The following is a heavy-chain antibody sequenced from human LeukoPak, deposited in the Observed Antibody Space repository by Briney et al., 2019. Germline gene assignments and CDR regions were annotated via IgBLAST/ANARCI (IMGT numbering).Heavy chain of an antibody. CDR3: ARNIPARPQDY. CDR1: GGSISSGNYY. V-gene: IGHV4-61*02. CDR2: IYTSGST. Sequence: SETLSLTCTVSGGSISSGNYYLSWIRQPAGKGLEWIGRIYTSGSTNYNPSLKSRVTISVDTSKNQFSLKLSSVTAADTAVYYCARNIPARPQDYWGQGTLVTVSS. D-gene: IGHD6-6*01. J-gene: IGHJ4*02.